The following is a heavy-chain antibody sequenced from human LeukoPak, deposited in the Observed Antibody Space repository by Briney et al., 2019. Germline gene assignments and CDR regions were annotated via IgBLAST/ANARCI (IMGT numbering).Heavy chain of an antibody. Sequence: GGSLRLSCAASGFTFSSYSMNWVCQAPGKGLECVSSISSSSSYIYYADSVKGRFTISRDNAKNSLYPQMNSLRAEDTAVYYCARDRGVGTTRRAYWGQGTLVTVSS. CDR3: ARDRGVGTTRRAY. J-gene: IGHJ4*02. CDR1: GFTFSSYS. V-gene: IGHV3-21*01. CDR2: ISSSSSYI. D-gene: IGHD1-26*01.